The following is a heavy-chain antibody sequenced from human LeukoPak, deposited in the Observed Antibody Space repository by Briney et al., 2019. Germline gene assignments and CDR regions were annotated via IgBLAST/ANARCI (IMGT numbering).Heavy chain of an antibody. CDR3: AREREESGAWYERGHFDY. J-gene: IGHJ4*02. Sequence: SETLSLTCAVYGGSFSGYYWVWIRQSPGKGLERIGEIYYSGSTNYNPSLKSRVTISVDTSKNQFYLNVTSVTAADTAVYYCAREREESGAWYERGHFDYWGQGALVTVSS. CDR1: GGSFSGYY. V-gene: IGHV4-34*01. CDR2: IYYSGST. D-gene: IGHD6-19*01.